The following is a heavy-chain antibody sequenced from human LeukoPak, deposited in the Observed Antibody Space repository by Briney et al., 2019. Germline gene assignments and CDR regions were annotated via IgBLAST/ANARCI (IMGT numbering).Heavy chain of an antibody. J-gene: IGHJ5*02. Sequence: ASVKVSCKASGYTFTGDYMHWVRQAPGQGLEWMGWINPRTGGTKYAQKFQGRVTMTRDTSINTAYMELSRLRSDDTAVYYCAREGAGDSGSYLWGQGTLVTVSS. D-gene: IGHD1-26*01. CDR1: GYTFTGDY. V-gene: IGHV1-2*02. CDR2: INPRTGGT. CDR3: AREGAGDSGSYL.